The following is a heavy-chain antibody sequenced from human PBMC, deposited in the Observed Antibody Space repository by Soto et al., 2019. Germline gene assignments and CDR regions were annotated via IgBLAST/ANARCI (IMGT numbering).Heavy chain of an antibody. J-gene: IGHJ4*02. Sequence: QVLMHESGPGLVKPSETLSLTCTVSGASVSSGNQYWSWIRQPPGKRLEWIGFIYNSVITNYSPSLXXXVXXSADTSKNQFSLKMSSVTAADTAVYYCARGWDANSWGQGALVTVSS. CDR3: ARGWDANS. CDR1: GASVSSGNQY. D-gene: IGHD6-19*01. CDR2: IYNSVIT. V-gene: IGHV4-61*01.